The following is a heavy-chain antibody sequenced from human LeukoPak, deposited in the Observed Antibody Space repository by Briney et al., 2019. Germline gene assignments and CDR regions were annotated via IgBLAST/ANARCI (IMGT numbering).Heavy chain of an antibody. D-gene: IGHD6-13*01. V-gene: IGHV6-1*01. J-gene: IGHJ3*02. Sequence: SQTLSLTCAISGDSVSGNTTAWNWIRQSPSRGLEWLGSTYYRSKWYTDYALSVKSRITINPDTSKNQFSLQLNSVTPEDTAVYYCARDGGAVIAAAGKRDDAFDIWGQGTMVTVSS. CDR3: ARDGGAVIAAAGKRDDAFDI. CDR2: TYYRSKWYT. CDR1: GDSVSGNTTA.